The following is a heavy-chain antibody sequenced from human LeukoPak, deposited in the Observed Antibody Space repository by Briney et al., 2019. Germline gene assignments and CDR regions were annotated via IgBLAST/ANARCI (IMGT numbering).Heavy chain of an antibody. CDR2: IIPIFGTA. J-gene: IGHJ4*02. Sequence: ASVKVSFKASGGTFSSYAFSWVRPAPGQGLEWMGGIIPIFGTANYVQKFQGRDTITTDESTSTAYMELSSLRSEDTAVYYCARGFNGGYNFVCVAWGQGTQVTVSS. V-gene: IGHV1-69*05. CDR3: ARGFNGGYNFVCVA. CDR1: GGTFSSYA. D-gene: IGHD5-24*01.